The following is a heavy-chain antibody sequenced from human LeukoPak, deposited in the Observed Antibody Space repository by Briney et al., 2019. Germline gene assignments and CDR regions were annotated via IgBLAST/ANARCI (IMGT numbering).Heavy chain of an antibody. CDR1: GFTFSSHS. CDR2: ISSSSSTI. D-gene: IGHD3-22*01. CDR3: AKGAYYYED. V-gene: IGHV3-48*01. J-gene: IGHJ4*02. Sequence: QAGGSLRLSCAASGFTFSSHSMNWVRQAPGKGLEWVSYISSSSSTIYYADSVKGRFTISRDNAKNSLYLQMNSLRAEDTAVYYRAKGAYYYEDWGQGTLVTVSS.